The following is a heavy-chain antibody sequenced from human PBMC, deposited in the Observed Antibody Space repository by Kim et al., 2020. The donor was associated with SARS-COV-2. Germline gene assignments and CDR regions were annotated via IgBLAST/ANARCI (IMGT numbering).Heavy chain of an antibody. CDR3: ARDPVGELDY. V-gene: IGHV3-48*03. CDR2: IISSGSTI. CDR1: GFTFSSYE. D-gene: IGHD1-1*01. J-gene: IGHJ4*02. Sequence: GGSLRLSCAASGFTFSSYEMNWVRQAPGKGLDWVSYIISSGSTIYYAESVKGRFTISRDNAKNSLYLQMNSLRAEDTAVYYCARDPVGELDYWGQGTLVTVSS.